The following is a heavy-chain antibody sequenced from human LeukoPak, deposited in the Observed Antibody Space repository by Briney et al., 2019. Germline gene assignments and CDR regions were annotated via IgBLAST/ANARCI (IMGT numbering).Heavy chain of an antibody. V-gene: IGHV4-4*07. D-gene: IGHD3-22*01. CDR3: ARVDDRNYYYYFDY. CDR2: IYNRGST. CDR1: GGSISSYY. J-gene: IGHJ4*02. Sequence: PSETLSLTCTVSGGSISSYYWNWIRQPAGKGLEWIGRIYNRGSTNCNPSLKSRVTMSVDTSKNQFSLKLTSVTAADTAVYYCARVDDRNYYYYFDYWGQGTLVTVS.